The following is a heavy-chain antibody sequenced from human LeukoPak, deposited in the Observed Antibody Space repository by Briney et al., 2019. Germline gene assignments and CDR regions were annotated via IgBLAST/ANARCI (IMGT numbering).Heavy chain of an antibody. V-gene: IGHV3-9*01. CDR2: ISWNSGSI. J-gene: IGHJ4*02. CDR1: GFTFDDYA. D-gene: IGHD5-18*01. CDR3: AKDIGYGYSYAFDY. Sequence: PGRSQRLSCAASGFTFDDYAMHSVRQAPGKGLAWVSGISWNSGSIGYADSVKGRFTISRDNAKNSLYLQMNSLRAEDTALYYCAKDIGYGYSYAFDYWGQGTLVTVSS.